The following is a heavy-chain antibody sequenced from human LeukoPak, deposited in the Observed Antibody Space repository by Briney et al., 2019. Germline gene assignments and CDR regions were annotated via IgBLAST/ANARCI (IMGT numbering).Heavy chain of an antibody. CDR1: GGSISSSSYY. V-gene: IGHV4-39*07. CDR2: IYYSGST. Sequence: PSETLSLTCTVSGGSISSSSYYWGWIRQPPGKGLEWIGSIYYSGSTYYNPSLKSRVTISVDTSKNQFSLNLSSVTAADTAVYYCATERVGGVVVTPHFDYWGQGTLVTVSS. CDR3: ATERVGGVVVTPHFDY. D-gene: IGHD4-23*01. J-gene: IGHJ4*02.